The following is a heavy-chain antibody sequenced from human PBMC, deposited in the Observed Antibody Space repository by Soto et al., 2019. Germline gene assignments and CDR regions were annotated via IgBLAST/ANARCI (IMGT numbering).Heavy chain of an antibody. Sequence: SETLSLTCSVSGASISSNYWSWIRQPPGKGLEWIGYIYYSGSTNYNPSLKSRVTISVDTSKNQFSLTLTSVTAADTAVYYCARQCRGVTCHWFVPWGQRTLVTVSS. CDR2: IYYSGST. J-gene: IGHJ5*02. CDR3: ARQCRGVTCHWFVP. V-gene: IGHV4-59*08. CDR1: GASISSNY. D-gene: IGHD2-15*01.